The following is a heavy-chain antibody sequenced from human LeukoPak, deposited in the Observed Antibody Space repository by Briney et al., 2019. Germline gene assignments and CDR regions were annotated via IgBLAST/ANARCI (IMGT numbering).Heavy chain of an antibody. V-gene: IGHV3-48*04. D-gene: IGHD6-13*01. J-gene: IGHJ5*02. CDR2: ISSSSSTI. Sequence: GGSLRLSCAASGFTFSSYSMNWVRQAPGKGLEWVSYISSSSSTIYYADSVKGRFTISRDNAKNSLYLQMNSLRAEDTAVYYCARAPYSSSWYVWFDPWGQGTLVTVSS. CDR3: ARAPYSSSWYVWFDP. CDR1: GFTFSSYS.